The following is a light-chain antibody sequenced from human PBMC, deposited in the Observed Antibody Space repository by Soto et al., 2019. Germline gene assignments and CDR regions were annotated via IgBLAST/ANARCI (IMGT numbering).Light chain of an antibody. CDR2: DAS. V-gene: IGKV3-20*01. Sequence: EIVLTQSPATLSLSPGERATLPCRASPSVTNFLAWYQQKPGQAPRLLIYDASNRATGIPDRFSGSGSGTDFTLTISRLEPGDFAVYYCQQYGDSPRTVGQGSKVDIK. CDR3: QQYGDSPRT. CDR1: PSVTNF. J-gene: IGKJ1*01.